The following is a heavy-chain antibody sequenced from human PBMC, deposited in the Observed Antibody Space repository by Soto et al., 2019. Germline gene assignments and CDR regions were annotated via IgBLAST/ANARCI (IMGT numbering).Heavy chain of an antibody. D-gene: IGHD4-4*01. J-gene: IGHJ6*02. CDR3: AKEMSTVRVYYYYYGMDV. V-gene: IGHV3-23*01. CDR2: ISGGGTT. Sequence: PGGSLRLSCAASGFTFSSYAMSWVRRAPGKGLEWVSTISGGGTTYYADSVKGRFTISRDNSKNTLYLQMNSLRAEDTAVYYCAKEMSTVRVYYYYYGMDVWGQGTTVTVSS. CDR1: GFTFSSYA.